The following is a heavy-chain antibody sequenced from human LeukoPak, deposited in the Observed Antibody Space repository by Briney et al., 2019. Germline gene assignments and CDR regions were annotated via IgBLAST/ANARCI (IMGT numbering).Heavy chain of an antibody. J-gene: IGHJ4*02. D-gene: IGHD6-19*01. CDR2: IKQDGSEK. CDR1: GFTFSSYA. V-gene: IGHV3-7*01. Sequence: GGSLRLSCAASGFTFSSYAMSWVRQAPGKGLEWVANIKQDGSEKYYVDSVKGRFTISRDNAKNSLYLQMNSLRAEDTAVFYCASPGYNSVWSFDYWGQGTLVTVSS. CDR3: ASPGYNSVWSFDY.